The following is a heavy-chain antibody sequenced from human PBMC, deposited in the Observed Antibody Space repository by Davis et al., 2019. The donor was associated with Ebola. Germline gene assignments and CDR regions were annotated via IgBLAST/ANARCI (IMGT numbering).Heavy chain of an antibody. CDR2: IISRSYSI. CDR3: ARSSI. CDR1: GITFSSYS. D-gene: IGHD2-2*01. J-gene: IGHJ4*02. V-gene: IGHV3-21*01. Sequence: GESLKISCAASGITFSSYSMNWVRQAPGKGLECVSSIISRSYSIYYADSVKGRFTISRDNAKNSLYLQMNSLRAEDTAVYYCARSSIWGQGTLVTVSS.